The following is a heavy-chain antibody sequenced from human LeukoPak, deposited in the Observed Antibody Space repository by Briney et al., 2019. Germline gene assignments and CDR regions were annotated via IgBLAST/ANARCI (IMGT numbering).Heavy chain of an antibody. CDR2: ISARNYI. J-gene: IGHJ4*02. V-gene: IGHV3-11*05. CDR3: ARVRGGNFDF. CDR1: GFTLSDYL. D-gene: IGHD3-10*01. Sequence: PGGSLRLSRAGSGFTLSDYLMRWVRQAPGKGLEWVSYISARNYIAYADSVKRRLTISRDSAKNSLFVQMNSLRGEDTAVYYCARVRGGNFDFWGEGTPVTVSS.